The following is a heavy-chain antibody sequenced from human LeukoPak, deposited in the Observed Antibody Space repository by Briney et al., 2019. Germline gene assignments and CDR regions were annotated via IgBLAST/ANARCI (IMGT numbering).Heavy chain of an antibody. Sequence: PGGSLRLSCAASGFTFSSYSMNWVRQAPGKGLEWVSSISSSSSYIYYADSVKGRFCISRDNAKNSLYLQMNSLRAEDTAVYYCARDLLGWELHYFDYWGQGTLVTVSS. D-gene: IGHD1-26*01. V-gene: IGHV3-21*01. CDR3: ARDLLGWELHYFDY. CDR1: GFTFSSYS. CDR2: ISSSSSYI. J-gene: IGHJ4*02.